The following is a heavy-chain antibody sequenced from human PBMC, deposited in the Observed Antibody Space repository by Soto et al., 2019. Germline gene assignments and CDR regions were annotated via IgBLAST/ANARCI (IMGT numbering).Heavy chain of an antibody. J-gene: IGHJ6*03. CDR2: IIPILGIA. CDR1: GATFSSYT. V-gene: IGHV1-69*04. Sequence: GASVKVSCKASGATFSSYTISWVRQAPRQGLEWMGRIIPILGIANYAQKFQGRVTITADKSTSTAYMELSSLRSEDTAVYYCAREYGDSSYYYYYYMDVWGKGTTVTVSS. D-gene: IGHD4-17*01. CDR3: AREYGDSSYYYYYYMDV.